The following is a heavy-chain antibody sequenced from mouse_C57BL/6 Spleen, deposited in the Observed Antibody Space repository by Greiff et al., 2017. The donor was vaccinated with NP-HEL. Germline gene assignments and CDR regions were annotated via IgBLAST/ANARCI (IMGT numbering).Heavy chain of an antibody. J-gene: IGHJ4*01. CDR1: GYTFTDYY. D-gene: IGHD2-3*01. CDR2: INPNNGGT. CDR3: ARGGIYDGYPYYYAMDY. Sequence: VQLQQSGPELVKPGASVKISCKASGYTFTDYYMNWVKQSHGKSLEWIGDINPNNGGTSYNQKFKGKATLTVDKSSSTAYMELRSLTSEDSAVYYCARGGIYDGYPYYYAMDYWGQGTSVTVSS. V-gene: IGHV1-26*01.